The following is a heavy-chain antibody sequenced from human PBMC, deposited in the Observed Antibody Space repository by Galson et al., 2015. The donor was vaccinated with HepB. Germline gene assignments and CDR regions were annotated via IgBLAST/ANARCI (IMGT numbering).Heavy chain of an antibody. CDR1: GGSISSSSYY. CDR2: IYYRGST. D-gene: IGHD3-3*01. V-gene: IGHV4-39*01. CDR3: ARPPSLLPQGWFDP. Sequence: ETLSLTCTVSGGSISSSSYYWGWIRQPPGKGLEWIGSIYYRGSTYYNPSLKSRVTISVDTSKNQFSLELSSVTAADTAVYYCARPPSLLPQGWFDPWGQGTLVTVSS. J-gene: IGHJ5*02.